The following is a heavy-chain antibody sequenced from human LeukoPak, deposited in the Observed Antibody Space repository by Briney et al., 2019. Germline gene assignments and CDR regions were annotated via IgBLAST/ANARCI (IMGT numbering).Heavy chain of an antibody. CDR3: ASFRDREWLNIDY. Sequence: SETLSLTCTVSGGSISSGGYYWSWIRQHPGKGLEWIGYIYYSGSTYYNPSLKSRVTISVDTSKNQFSLKLSSVTAADTAVYYCASFRDREWLNIDYWGQGTLVTVSS. CDR1: GGSISSGGYY. V-gene: IGHV4-31*03. D-gene: IGHD5-12*01. J-gene: IGHJ4*02. CDR2: IYYSGST.